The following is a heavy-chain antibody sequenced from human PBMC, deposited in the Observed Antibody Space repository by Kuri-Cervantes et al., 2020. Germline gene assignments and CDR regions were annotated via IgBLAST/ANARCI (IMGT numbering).Heavy chain of an antibody. Sequence: KVSCKDSGYSFTTYWIGWVRQMPGKGLEWMGIIYPGDSDTRYSPSFQGQVTISADKSISTAYLQWSSLKASDTAMYYCARRLRWPYNYFDYWGQGTLVTVSS. CDR2: IYPGDSDT. V-gene: IGHV5-51*01. CDR3: ARRLRWPYNYFDY. D-gene: IGHD4-23*01. CDR1: GYSFTTYW. J-gene: IGHJ4*02.